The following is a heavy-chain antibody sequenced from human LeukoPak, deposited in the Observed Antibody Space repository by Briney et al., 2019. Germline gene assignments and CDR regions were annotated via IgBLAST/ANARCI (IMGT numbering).Heavy chain of an antibody. D-gene: IGHD3-22*01. CDR2: INHSGST. V-gene: IGHV4-34*01. Sequence: PSETLSLTCAAYGGSFSGYYWSWIRQPPGKGLEWIGEINHSGSTNYNPSLKSRVTISVDTSKNQFSLKLSSVTAADTAVYYRARGLAYYYDSSGYPYYFDYWGQGTLVTVSS. J-gene: IGHJ4*02. CDR3: ARGLAYYYDSSGYPYYFDY. CDR1: GGSFSGYY.